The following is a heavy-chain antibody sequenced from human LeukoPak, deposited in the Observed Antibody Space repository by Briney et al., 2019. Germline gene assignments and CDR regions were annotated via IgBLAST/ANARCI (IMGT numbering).Heavy chain of an antibody. V-gene: IGHV1-18*04. CDR3: TRDHCRGDNCPSFHY. Sequence: ASVKVSCKPSGYTLTSFGISWVRQAPGQGLEGMGCIGAYNGGTNYAQKFQGRVAMTTEPSTSPAYMDLRSMSSDDPAVYYCTRDHCRGDNCPSFHYWGQGTLVTVSS. D-gene: IGHD2-15*01. CDR2: IGAYNGGT. CDR1: GYTLTSFG. J-gene: IGHJ4*02.